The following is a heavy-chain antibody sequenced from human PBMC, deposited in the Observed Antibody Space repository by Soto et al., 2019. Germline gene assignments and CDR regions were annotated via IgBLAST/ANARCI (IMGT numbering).Heavy chain of an antibody. V-gene: IGHV1-69*01. Sequence: QVQLVQSGAEVKKPGSSVKVSCKASGGTFSSYAISWVRQAPGQGLEWMGGIIHIFGTANYAQKFQGRVTITADESTSTAYMELSSLRSEDTAVYYCARHLDSGSHYYYFDYWGQGTLVTVSS. D-gene: IGHD1-26*01. CDR3: ARHLDSGSHYYYFDY. CDR1: GGTFSSYA. J-gene: IGHJ4*02. CDR2: IIHIFGTA.